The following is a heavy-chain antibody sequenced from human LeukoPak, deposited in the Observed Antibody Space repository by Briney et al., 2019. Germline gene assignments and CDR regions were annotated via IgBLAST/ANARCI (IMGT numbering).Heavy chain of an antibody. Sequence: ESSETLSLTCAVYGGSFSGYYWSWIRQPPGKGLEWIGEINHSGSTNYNPFLKSQVTISVDTPKNQFSLKLSSVTAADTAVYYCARSPQPIYYYDSSGYLNPYFDYWGQGTLVTVSS. J-gene: IGHJ4*02. CDR3: ARSPQPIYYYDSSGYLNPYFDY. CDR1: GGSFSGYY. D-gene: IGHD3-22*01. CDR2: INHSGST. V-gene: IGHV4-34*01.